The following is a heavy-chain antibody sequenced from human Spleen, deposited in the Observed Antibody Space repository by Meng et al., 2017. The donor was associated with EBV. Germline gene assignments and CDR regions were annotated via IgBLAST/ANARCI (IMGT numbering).Heavy chain of an antibody. Sequence: QITLKESGPTMVKPTQTLTLTCTFSGFSLNATGVGVGWIRQPPGKALEWLAVIYWDDDKRYRPSLRSRLTISKDTSKNQVVLTMTDMDPVDTGTYYCAQSFSSSCHDYWGQGTLVTVSS. CDR1: GFSLNATGVG. D-gene: IGHD3-22*01. CDR2: IYWDDDK. V-gene: IGHV2-5*02. J-gene: IGHJ4*02. CDR3: AQSFSSSCHDY.